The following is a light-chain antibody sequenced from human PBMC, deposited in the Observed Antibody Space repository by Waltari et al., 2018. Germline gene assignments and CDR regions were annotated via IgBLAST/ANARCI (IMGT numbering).Light chain of an antibody. CDR2: DAS. V-gene: IGKV1-5*01. CDR3: QQYLLFWT. J-gene: IGKJ1*01. Sequence: DIQMTQSPSTLSASVGDRVTITCRASQTINGWLAWYQQKPGKAPELLIHDASTLESGVPPRFSCSGSGTEFTLTISSVQPEDVATYYCQQYLLFWTFGQGTRVEIK. CDR1: QTINGW.